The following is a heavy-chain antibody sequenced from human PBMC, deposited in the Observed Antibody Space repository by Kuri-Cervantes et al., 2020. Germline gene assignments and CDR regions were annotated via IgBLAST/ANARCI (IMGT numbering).Heavy chain of an antibody. Sequence: SETLSLTCIVSDGSISGPYWSWIRQPPGKGLEWIGYIYYKGDTNSNPSLRSRVTISLDTSKSQFSLNLRSLTAADTAMYYCARGPGRDCYSRDYWVQGILVTVSS. CDR3: ARGPGRDCYSRDY. CDR2: IYYKGDT. D-gene: IGHD5-24*01. V-gene: IGHV4-59*11. CDR1: DGSISGPY. J-gene: IGHJ4*02.